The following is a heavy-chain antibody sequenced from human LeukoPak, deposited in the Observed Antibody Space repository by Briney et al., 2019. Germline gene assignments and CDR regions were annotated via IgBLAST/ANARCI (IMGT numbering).Heavy chain of an antibody. J-gene: IGHJ4*02. D-gene: IGHD5-12*01. CDR1: GYSISSGYY. CDR2: IYHSGST. Sequence: SETLSLTCTVSGYSISSGYYWGWIRQPPGKGLEWIGSIYHSGSTYYNPSLKSRVTISVDTSKNQFSLKLSSVTAAVTAVYYCARDREDIVATPGGYFDYWGQGTLVTVSS. V-gene: IGHV4-38-2*02. CDR3: ARDREDIVATPGGYFDY.